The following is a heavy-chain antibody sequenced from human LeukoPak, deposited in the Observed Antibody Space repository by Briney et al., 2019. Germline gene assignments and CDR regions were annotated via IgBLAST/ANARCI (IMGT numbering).Heavy chain of an antibody. V-gene: IGHV3-21*01. Sequence: GGSLRLSCAASGFTFSTYNMNWVRQAPGKGLEWVSSISTSSIYIYYADSVKGRFTISRHNAKNSLYLQMNSLRAEDTAVYYCARVRLQPRTLFDDALDIWGQGTMVTVSS. D-gene: IGHD1-14*01. J-gene: IGHJ3*02. CDR1: GFTFSTYN. CDR3: ARVRLQPRTLFDDALDI. CDR2: ISTSSIYI.